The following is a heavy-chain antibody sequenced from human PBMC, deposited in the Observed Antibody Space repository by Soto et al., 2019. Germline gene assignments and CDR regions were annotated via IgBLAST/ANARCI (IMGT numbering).Heavy chain of an antibody. V-gene: IGHV4-31*03. J-gene: IGHJ5*02. CDR3: ASFGVMVRTANWFDP. Sequence: SETLSLTCTVSGGSISSGGYYWSWIRQHPGKGLEWIGYIYYSGSTYYNPSLKSRVTISVDTSKNQFSLKLSSVTAADTAVYYCASFGVMVRTANWFDPWGQGTLVTVSS. D-gene: IGHD3-10*01. CDR2: IYYSGST. CDR1: GGSISSGGYY.